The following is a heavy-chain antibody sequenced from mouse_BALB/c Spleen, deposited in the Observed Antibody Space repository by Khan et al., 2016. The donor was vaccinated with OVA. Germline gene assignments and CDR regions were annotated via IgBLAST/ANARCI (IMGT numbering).Heavy chain of an antibody. Sequence: VQLQQSGAELGRPGSSVKLSCKTSGFTFTSYGIKWVKQRPGQGLEWIGYIYPGNGYTVYNEKFQGKATLTSDTSASTAYMQFRSLTSEDSGIYCCAAAYYRNYFDYWGQGTTLTVSS. D-gene: IGHD2-14*01. V-gene: IGHV1S134*01. CDR1: GFTFTSYG. CDR3: AAAYYRNYFDY. CDR2: IYPGNGYT. J-gene: IGHJ2*01.